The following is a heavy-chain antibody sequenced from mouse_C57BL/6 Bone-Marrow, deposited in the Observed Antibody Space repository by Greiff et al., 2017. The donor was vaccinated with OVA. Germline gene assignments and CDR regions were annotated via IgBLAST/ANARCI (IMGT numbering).Heavy chain of an antibody. V-gene: IGHV1-81*01. CDR1: GYTFTSYG. Sequence: VQVVESGAELARPGASVKLSCKASGYTFTSYGISWVKQRTGQGLEWIGEIYPRSGNTYYNEKFKGKATLTADKSSSTAYMELRSLTSEDSAVYFCAREGGYPAWFAYWGQGTLVTVSA. CDR3: AREGGYPAWFAY. CDR2: IYPRSGNT. J-gene: IGHJ3*01. D-gene: IGHD2-2*01.